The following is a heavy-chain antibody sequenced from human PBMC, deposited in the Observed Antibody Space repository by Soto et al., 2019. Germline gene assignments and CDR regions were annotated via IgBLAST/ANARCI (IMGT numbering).Heavy chain of an antibody. CDR2: INADNDNT. J-gene: IGHJ4*02. CDR3: ARAPLYYYDSSGYYF. D-gene: IGHD3-22*01. Sequence: AAGKGSCKASGYTFESYAMHWVRQAPGQRLEWMGWINADNDNTKYSQKFQGRVTITRDTSASTAYMELSSLRSEDTAVYYCARAPLYYYDSSGYYFWGQGTLVTVSS. V-gene: IGHV1-3*01. CDR1: GYTFESYA.